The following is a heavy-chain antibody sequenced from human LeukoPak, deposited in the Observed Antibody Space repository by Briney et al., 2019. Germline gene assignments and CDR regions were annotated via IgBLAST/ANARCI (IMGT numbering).Heavy chain of an antibody. J-gene: IGHJ3*02. CDR2: ISYDGSNK. CDR3: AGEIAVAGTWKAFDI. V-gene: IGHV3-30-3*01. Sequence: GGSPRLSCAASGVTFSSYAMHWVRQAPGKGLEWVAVISYDGSNKYYADSVKGRFTISRDNSKNTLYLQMNSLRAEDTAVYYCAGEIAVAGTWKAFDIWGQGTMATVSS. CDR1: GVTFSSYA. D-gene: IGHD6-19*01.